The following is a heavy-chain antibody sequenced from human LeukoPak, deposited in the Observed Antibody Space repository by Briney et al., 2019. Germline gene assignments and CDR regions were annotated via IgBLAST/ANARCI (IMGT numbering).Heavy chain of an antibody. CDR2: ISAYNGNT. CDR3: ATLGIAVADRN. V-gene: IGHV1-18*01. D-gene: IGHD6-19*01. Sequence: ASVKVSCKASGYTFTSYGISWVRQAPGQGLEWMGWISAYNGNTNYAQKLQGRVTMTEDTSTDTAYMELSSLRSEDTAVYYCATLGIAVADRNWGQGTLVTVSS. J-gene: IGHJ4*02. CDR1: GYTFTSYG.